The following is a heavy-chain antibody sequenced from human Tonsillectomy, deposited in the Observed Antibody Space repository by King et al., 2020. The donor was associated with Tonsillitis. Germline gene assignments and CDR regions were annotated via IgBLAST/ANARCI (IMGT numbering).Heavy chain of an antibody. CDR2: INNDGTSP. J-gene: IGHJ3*02. CDR3: ARVGDSSTFDI. V-gene: IGHV3-74*01. Sequence: VQLVESGGDLVQPGGSLRLSCAASVCTFSSYVMHWVRQAPGKGPVWVSRINNDGTSPTYAESVKGRFTISRDNAKNTLFLQMNSLRAEDTAVYYCARVGDSSTFDIWGQGTMVTVSS. D-gene: IGHD1-26*01. CDR1: VCTFSSYV.